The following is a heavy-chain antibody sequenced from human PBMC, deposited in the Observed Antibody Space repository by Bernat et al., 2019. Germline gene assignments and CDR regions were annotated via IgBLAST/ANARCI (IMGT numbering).Heavy chain of an antibody. Sequence: QLQLQESGPGLVKPSETLSLTCTVSGGSISSSSYYWGWIRQPPGKGLEWIGSIYYSGSTCYNPSLKSRVTISVDTSKNQFSLKLSSVTAADTAVYYCARYGITIFGVVSPFDYWGQGTLVTVSS. J-gene: IGHJ4*02. V-gene: IGHV4-39*01. D-gene: IGHD3-3*01. CDR1: GGSISSSSYY. CDR2: IYYSGST. CDR3: ARYGITIFGVVSPFDY.